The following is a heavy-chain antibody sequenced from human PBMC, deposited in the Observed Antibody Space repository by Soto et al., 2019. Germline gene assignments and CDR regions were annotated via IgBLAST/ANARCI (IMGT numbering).Heavy chain of an antibody. D-gene: IGHD2-15*01. V-gene: IGHV3-21*01. CDR3: ARDIVVVVAAANYGMDV. J-gene: IGHJ6*02. CDR1: GFTFSGYS. Sequence: GGSLRLSCAASGFTFSGYSMNWVRQAPGKGLEWVSSISSSSSYIYYADSVKGRFTISRDNAKNSLYLQMNSLRAEDTAVYYCARDIVVVVAAANYGMDVWGQGTTVTVSS. CDR2: ISSSSSYI.